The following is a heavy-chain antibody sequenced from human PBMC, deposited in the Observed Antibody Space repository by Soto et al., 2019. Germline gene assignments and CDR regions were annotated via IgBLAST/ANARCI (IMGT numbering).Heavy chain of an antibody. CDR1: GFTFSSYA. CDR2: ISGSGGST. V-gene: IGHV3-23*01. J-gene: IGHJ4*02. CDR3: AKGAFGSAFDY. D-gene: IGHD3-10*01. Sequence: EVQLLESGGGLVQPGGSLRLSCAASGFTFSSYAMSWVRQTPGKGLEWVSAISGSGGSTYYADSVKGRFTISRDNSKNTLYLQMISGRDEDTAVYFCAKGAFGSAFDYWGQGTLVTVSS.